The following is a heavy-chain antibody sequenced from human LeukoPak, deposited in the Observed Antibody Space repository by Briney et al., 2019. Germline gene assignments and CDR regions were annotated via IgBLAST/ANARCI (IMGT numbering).Heavy chain of an antibody. Sequence: PGGSLRLSCAASGFSFSSFVMSWVRQAPGKGLEWVSTSSGSGSTTYYADSVKGRFTISRDNSKSRLYLQMSSLRAEDTAVYYCAKTAGECSAGSCSIPFDCWGQGTLVTVSS. CDR2: SSGSGSTT. CDR1: GFSFSSFV. CDR3: AKTAGECSAGSCSIPFDC. J-gene: IGHJ4*02. V-gene: IGHV3-23*01. D-gene: IGHD2-15*01.